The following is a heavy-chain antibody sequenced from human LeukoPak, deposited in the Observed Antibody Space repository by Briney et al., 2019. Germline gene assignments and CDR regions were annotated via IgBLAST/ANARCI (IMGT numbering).Heavy chain of an antibody. CDR3: ARWFGEFFASHYYYYMDV. Sequence: ASVKVSCKASGYTFTSYGISWVRQAPGQGLEWMGWISGYNGNTNYAQNLQGRVTMTTDTSTSTAYMELRSLRSDDTAVYYCARWFGEFFASHYYYYMDVWGKGTTVTVSS. CDR1: GYTFTSYG. CDR2: ISGYNGNT. J-gene: IGHJ6*03. V-gene: IGHV1-18*01. D-gene: IGHD3-10*01.